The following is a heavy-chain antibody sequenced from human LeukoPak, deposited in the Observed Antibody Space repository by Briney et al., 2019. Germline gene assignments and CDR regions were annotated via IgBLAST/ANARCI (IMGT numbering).Heavy chain of an antibody. J-gene: IGHJ4*02. V-gene: IGHV3-21*01. Sequence: PGGSLRLSCAASGFTFSSYSMNWVRQAPGKGLECVSSISSSSSYIYYADTVKGRFTISRDNAKNSLYLQMNSLRAEDTAVYYCASWDGVIPLDYWGQGTLVTVSS. CDR2: ISSSSSYI. CDR3: ASWDGVIPLDY. CDR1: GFTFSSYS. D-gene: IGHD5-24*01.